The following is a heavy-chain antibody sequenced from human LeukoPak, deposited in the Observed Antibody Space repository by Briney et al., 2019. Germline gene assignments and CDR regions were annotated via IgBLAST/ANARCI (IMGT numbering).Heavy chain of an antibody. CDR3: AREIGRGYFDY. Sequence: GGSLRLSCAAAGFTVSSYEMNWVRKAPGKGLEWVSYISSSGSTIYYADSVKGRFTISRDNAKNSLYLQMNSLRAEDTAVYYCAREIGRGYFDYWGQGTLVTVSS. CDR2: ISSSGSTI. J-gene: IGHJ4*02. D-gene: IGHD1-1*01. V-gene: IGHV3-48*03. CDR1: GFTVSSYE.